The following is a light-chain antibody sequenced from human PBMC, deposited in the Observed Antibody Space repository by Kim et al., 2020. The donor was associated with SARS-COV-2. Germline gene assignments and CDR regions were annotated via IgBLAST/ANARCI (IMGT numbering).Light chain of an antibody. CDR2: EVR. J-gene: IGLJ2*01. Sequence: GQAVTISCTGTSSDVGGYNYVSWYQQHPGKAPKLMIYEVRQRPSGVPDRFSGSKSGNTASLTVSGLQADDEADYYCSSYAGSNHVVFGGGTQLTVL. CDR3: SSYAGSNHVV. CDR1: SSDVGGYNY. V-gene: IGLV2-8*01.